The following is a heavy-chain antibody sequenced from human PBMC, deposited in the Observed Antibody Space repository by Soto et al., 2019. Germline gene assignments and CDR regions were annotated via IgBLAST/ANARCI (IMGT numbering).Heavy chain of an antibody. J-gene: IGHJ5*02. V-gene: IGHV1-18*01. CDR1: GYTFTTYG. CDR3: ARDHVGGNWFDP. CDR2: INPYNGNT. Sequence: QVQLVQSGAEVKKPGASVKVSCKASGYTFTTYGISWVRQAPGQGLEWMGWINPYNGNTDYAQNLQGRVTMTTATSTSTAYLELRRLRSDDTAVYYCARDHVGGNWFDPWGQGTLVSVSS. D-gene: IGHD1-26*01.